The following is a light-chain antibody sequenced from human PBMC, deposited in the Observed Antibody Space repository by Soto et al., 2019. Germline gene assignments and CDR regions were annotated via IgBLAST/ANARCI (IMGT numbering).Light chain of an antibody. CDR1: GSDIGSYNY. CDR3: NSYTSASTYV. V-gene: IGLV2-14*03. CDR2: DVT. J-gene: IGLJ1*01. Sequence: QSALTQPASVSGSPGQSITISCTGTGSDIGSYNYVSWYQHHPGKVPKFIIYDVTNRPSGVSDRFSGSKSGNTASLTISGLQAEDEADYSCNSYTSASTYVFGTGTKVTVL.